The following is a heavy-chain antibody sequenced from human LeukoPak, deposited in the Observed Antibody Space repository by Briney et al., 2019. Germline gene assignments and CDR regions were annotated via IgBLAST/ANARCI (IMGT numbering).Heavy chain of an antibody. V-gene: IGHV1-69*13. J-gene: IGHJ3*02. CDR3: ARGDSGSYFDAFDI. CDR2: IIPIFGTA. CDR1: GGTFSSYA. Sequence: SVKVSCKASGGTFSSYAISWVRQAPGQGLEWMGGIIPIFGTANYAQKSQGRVTITADESTSTAYMELSSLRSEDTAVYYCARGDSGSYFDAFDIWGQGTMVTVSS. D-gene: IGHD1-26*01.